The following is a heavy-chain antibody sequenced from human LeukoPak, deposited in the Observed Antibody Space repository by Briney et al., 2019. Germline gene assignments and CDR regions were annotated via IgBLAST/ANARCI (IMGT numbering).Heavy chain of an antibody. CDR2: IKQDGSET. V-gene: IGHV3-7*03. D-gene: IGHD1-1*01. CDR1: GFTFSNYW. Sequence: SGGSLRLSCAASGFTFSNYWMSWVRQAPGKRLEWVANIKQDGSETYYVDSVKGRFIISRDNAKSSLYLQVNSLSAEDTAVYYCARTTDYWGQGTLVTVSS. J-gene: IGHJ4*02. CDR3: ARTTDY.